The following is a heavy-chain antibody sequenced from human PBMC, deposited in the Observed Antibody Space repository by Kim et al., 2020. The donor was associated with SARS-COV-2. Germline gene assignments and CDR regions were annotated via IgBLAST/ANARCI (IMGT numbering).Heavy chain of an antibody. J-gene: IGHJ4*02. D-gene: IGHD3-3*01. CDR2: IYYSGST. CDR1: GGSISSGGYY. V-gene: IGHV4-31*03. Sequence: SETLSLTCTVSGGSISSGGYYWSWIRQHPGKGLEWIGYIYYSGSTYYNPSLKSRVTISVDTSKNQFSLKLSSVTAADTAVYYCARGLNTYYDFWSGYYGGGFDYWGQGTLVTVSS. CDR3: ARGLNTYYDFWSGYYGGGFDY.